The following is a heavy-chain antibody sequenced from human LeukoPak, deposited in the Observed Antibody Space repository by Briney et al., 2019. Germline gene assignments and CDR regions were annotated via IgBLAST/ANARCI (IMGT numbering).Heavy chain of an antibody. V-gene: IGHV1-2*02. CDR2: INPNSGDT. D-gene: IGHD3-16*01. CDR1: GFTFTNYY. Sequence: ASVKVSCKASGFTFTNYYMHWVRQAPGQGLEWMGWINPNSGDTKYAQKFQGRVTMTRDTSISTAYMELSRLRSDDTAVYYCATQRGSYLWGTDFDYWGQGTLVTVSS. J-gene: IGHJ4*02. CDR3: ATQRGSYLWGTDFDY.